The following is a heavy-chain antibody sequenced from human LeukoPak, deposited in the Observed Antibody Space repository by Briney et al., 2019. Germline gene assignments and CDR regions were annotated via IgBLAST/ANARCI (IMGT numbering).Heavy chain of an antibody. CDR1: GFTVSSNY. CDR3: ARESIFGVVTV. Sequence: GGSLRLSCAASGFTVSSNYMSWVRQAPGKGLEWVSVIYSGGGTYYADSVKGRFTISRDNSKNTLYLQMNSLRAEDTAVYFCARESIFGVVTVWGQGTLVTVSS. J-gene: IGHJ4*02. D-gene: IGHD3-3*01. V-gene: IGHV3-66*02. CDR2: IYSGGGT.